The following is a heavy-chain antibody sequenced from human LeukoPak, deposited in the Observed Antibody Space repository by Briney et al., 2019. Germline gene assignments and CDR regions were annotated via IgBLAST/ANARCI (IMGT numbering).Heavy chain of an antibody. D-gene: IGHD5-18*01. V-gene: IGHV1-2*02. CDR1: GYTFTGYY. J-gene: IGHJ4*02. Sequence: ASVTVSCKASGYTFTGYYMHWVRQAPGQGLEWMGWINPNSGTKYAEKFQGRVTMTRDTSLSIASMELRSLRSDDTAVYYCAKDTGNFNLGDYWGQGTLVTVSS. CDR2: INPNSGT. CDR3: AKDTGNFNLGDY.